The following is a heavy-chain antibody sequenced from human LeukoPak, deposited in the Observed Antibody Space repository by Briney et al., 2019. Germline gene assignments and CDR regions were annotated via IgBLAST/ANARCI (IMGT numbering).Heavy chain of an antibody. J-gene: IGHJ4*02. CDR3: AKEDGEKQFDY. CDR1: GFIFNSHS. Sequence: GGSLRLSCAASGFIFNSHSMNWVRQAPGKGLEWVSSISSTSSYIYYADSVKSRFTISRDNAKNSLYLQMNSLRAEDTAVYYCAKEDGEKQFDYWGQGTLVTVSS. V-gene: IGHV3-21*04. D-gene: IGHD4-17*01. CDR2: ISSTSSYI.